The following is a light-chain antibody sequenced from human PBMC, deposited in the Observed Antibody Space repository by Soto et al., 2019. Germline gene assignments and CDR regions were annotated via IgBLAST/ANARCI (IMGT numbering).Light chain of an antibody. V-gene: IGKV1-27*01. J-gene: IGKJ4*01. CDR1: QGIAPY. CDR2: ATS. Sequence: DVQMTQSPSSLSAFVGDRVTITCRASQGIAPYLAWFQQKPGKVPKLLIYATSTLQSGVPSRFSGSGSGTDFTLTVTSLQPEDVGTYYCKKYNSALLTFGGGTNVAIK. CDR3: KKYNSALLT.